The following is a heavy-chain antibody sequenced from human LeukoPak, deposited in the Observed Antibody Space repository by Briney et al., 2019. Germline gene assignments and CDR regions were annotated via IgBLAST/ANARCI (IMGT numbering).Heavy chain of an antibody. V-gene: IGHV3-9*01. D-gene: IGHD2-2*01. Sequence: GGSLRLSCAASGFTFDDYAMHWVRQAPGKGLQWVSGISWNSGSIGYADSVKGRFTISRDNAKNSLYLQMNSLRDEDTAVYYCAREEVYCSSTSCYLRRYYYYYGMDVWGQGTTVTVSS. J-gene: IGHJ6*02. CDR2: ISWNSGSI. CDR1: GFTFDDYA. CDR3: AREEVYCSSTSCYLRRYYYYYGMDV.